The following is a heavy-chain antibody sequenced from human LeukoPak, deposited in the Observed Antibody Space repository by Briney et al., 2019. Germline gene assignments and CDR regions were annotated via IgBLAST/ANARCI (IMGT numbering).Heavy chain of an antibody. CDR3: ARRGDILTGYSDAFDI. CDR1: GGSISSSSYY. CDR2: IYYSGST. D-gene: IGHD3-9*01. V-gene: IGHV4-39*01. Sequence: SETLSLTCTVSGGSISSSSYYWGWIRQPPGKGLEWIGSIYYSGSTYYNPSLKSRVTISVDTSKNQFSLKLSSVTAADTAVYYCARRGDILTGYSDAFDIWGQGTMVTVSS. J-gene: IGHJ3*02.